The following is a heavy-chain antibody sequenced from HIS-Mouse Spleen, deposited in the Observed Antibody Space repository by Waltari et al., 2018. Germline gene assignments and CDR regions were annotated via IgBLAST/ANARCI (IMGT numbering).Heavy chain of an antibody. J-gene: IGHJ2*01. CDR2: IYYSGST. D-gene: IGHD6-13*01. Sequence: QLQLQESGPGLVKPSETLSLTCTVSGGSISSSSYYWGWIRQPPGKGLEWIGSIYYSGSTDYNPALKSRVTISVDTSKNQCSLKLSSVTAADTAVYYCARESPYSSSWYDWYFDLWGRGTLVTVSS. CDR3: ARESPYSSSWYDWYFDL. V-gene: IGHV4-39*07. CDR1: GGSISSSSYY.